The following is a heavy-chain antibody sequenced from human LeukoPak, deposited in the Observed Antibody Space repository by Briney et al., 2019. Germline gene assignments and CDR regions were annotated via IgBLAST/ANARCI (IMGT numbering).Heavy chain of an antibody. V-gene: IGHV1-2*02. Sequence: ASVKVSCKASGHTFTGYYIHWVRQAPGQGLEWMGWIDPNSGGTNCAQKFQGRVTMTRDTSISTAYMELSRLRSDDTAMYYCARDKLGLGELSLYDQWGQGTLVTVFS. CDR2: IDPNSGGT. CDR1: GHTFTGYY. CDR3: ARDKLGLGELSLYDQ. J-gene: IGHJ5*02. D-gene: IGHD3-16*02.